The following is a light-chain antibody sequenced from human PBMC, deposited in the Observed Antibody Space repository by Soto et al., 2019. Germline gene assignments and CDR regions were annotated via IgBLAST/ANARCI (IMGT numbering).Light chain of an antibody. J-gene: IGKJ1*01. CDR3: QQYNNWWT. CDR2: GAS. CDR1: QSVSNN. V-gene: IGKV3-15*01. Sequence: EIVMTQSPATLSVSPGERATLSCRASQSVSNNLAWYQKKPGQAPRLLIYGASTRATGITARFSGSGSVTEFTLTISSLQSEDFAVYYCQQYNNWWTFGQGTKVEIK.